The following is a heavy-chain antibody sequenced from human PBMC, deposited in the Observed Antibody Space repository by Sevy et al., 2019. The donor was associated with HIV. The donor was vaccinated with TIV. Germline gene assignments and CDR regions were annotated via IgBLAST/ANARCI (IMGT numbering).Heavy chain of an antibody. CDR2: IGTAGDT. Sequence: GGSLRLSCAASGFTFSSYDMHWVRQATGKGLEWVSAIGTAGDTYYPGSVKGRFTISRENAKNSLYLQMNSLRAGDTAVYYCARGQGYCSGGSCSAEDAFDIWGQGTMVTVSS. CDR3: ARGQGYCSGGSCSAEDAFDI. V-gene: IGHV3-13*01. CDR1: GFTFSSYD. J-gene: IGHJ3*02. D-gene: IGHD2-15*01.